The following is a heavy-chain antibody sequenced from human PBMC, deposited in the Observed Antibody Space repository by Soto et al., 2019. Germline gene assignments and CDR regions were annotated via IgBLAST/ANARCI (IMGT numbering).Heavy chain of an antibody. CDR3: ARSVAVPGAHIDY. D-gene: IGHD6-19*01. CDR2: VYYTGST. Sequence: SETLSLTCSVSGGSISGSYWSWIRQAPGKGLEWLGYVYYTGSTNYSPSLRSRVSISVDTSKNEFSLRLSSVTAADTAVYFCARSVAVPGAHIDYWGQGTQVTVSS. J-gene: IGHJ4*02. CDR1: GGSISGSY. V-gene: IGHV4-59*01.